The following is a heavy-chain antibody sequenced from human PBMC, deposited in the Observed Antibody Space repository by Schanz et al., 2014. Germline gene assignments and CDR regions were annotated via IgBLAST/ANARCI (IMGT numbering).Heavy chain of an antibody. CDR3: STTPNFYASGTYSWFDP. J-gene: IGHJ5*02. V-gene: IGHV3-15*01. Sequence: EVQLVESGGGLVQPGGSLRLSCAASGFTFSSYGMHWVRQAPGKGLEWVGRIKSRSDGGTTDYAAPVKGRFIISRDDSRNTLYLQMSGLKTEDTAVYYCSTTPNFYASGTYSWFDPWGQGTRVTVSS. CDR2: IKSRSDGGTT. D-gene: IGHD3-10*01. CDR1: GFTFSSYG.